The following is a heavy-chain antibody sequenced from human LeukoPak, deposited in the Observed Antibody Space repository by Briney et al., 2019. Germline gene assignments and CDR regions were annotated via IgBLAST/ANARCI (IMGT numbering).Heavy chain of an antibody. J-gene: IGHJ3*02. CDR1: GGSISGYY. CDR3: ARLITGTTTAFDI. D-gene: IGHD1-7*01. CDR2: VYTSGST. V-gene: IGHV4-4*07. Sequence: KPSETLSLTCSVSGGSISGYYWTWIRQPAGKGLEWIGRVYTSGSTHYNPSLKTRLTMSADTSKNQFSLKLSSVTAADTAVYYCARLITGTTTAFDIWGQGTMVTVSS.